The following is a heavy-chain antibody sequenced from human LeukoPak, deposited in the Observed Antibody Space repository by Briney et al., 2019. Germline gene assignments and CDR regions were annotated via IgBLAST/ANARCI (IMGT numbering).Heavy chain of an antibody. J-gene: IGHJ4*02. CDR2: INQGGSVQ. D-gene: IGHD6-19*01. Sequence: PGGSLRLSYAASGFTFRSYWMSWVRQAPGKGLEWVANINQGGSVQYYMDSVKGRFTISRDDAKNSLYVQMNSLRDEDTAVYYCARVECSGWNLEYWGQGTLVTVSS. CDR3: ARVECSGWNLEY. V-gene: IGHV3-7*03. CDR1: GFTFRSYW.